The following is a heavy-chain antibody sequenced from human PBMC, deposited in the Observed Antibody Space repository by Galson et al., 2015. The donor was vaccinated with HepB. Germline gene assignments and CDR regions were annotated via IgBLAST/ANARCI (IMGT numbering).Heavy chain of an antibody. V-gene: IGHV1-18*04. CDR3: ARAIKLLWFGGDLDYYGMDV. CDR1: GYTFNSYG. CDR2: IRAYNGNT. Sequence: SVKVSCKASGYTFNSYGISWVRQAPGQGLEWMGWIRAYNGNTKYAQKFQGRVTMTTDTSTSTAYLELRSLRSDDTAVYYCARAIKLLWFGGDLDYYGMDVWGQVSTVTVSS. J-gene: IGHJ6*02. D-gene: IGHD3-10*01.